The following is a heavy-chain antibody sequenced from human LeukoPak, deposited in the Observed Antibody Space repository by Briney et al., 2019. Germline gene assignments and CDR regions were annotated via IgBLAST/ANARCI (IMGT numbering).Heavy chain of an antibody. CDR1: GGSFNDYY. V-gene: IGHV4-34*01. J-gene: IGHJ6*03. CDR3: ARRDYLDHFYYIDV. Sequence: SETLSLTCAVYGGSFNDYYWIWNRQPPGKGLEWIGEIKPSGRTNYNPSLESRVTISVDTSKNHFSLKLSSVTAADTAVYYCARRDYLDHFYYIDVWDKGNTVTVSS. CDR2: IKPSGRT. D-gene: IGHD3-10*01.